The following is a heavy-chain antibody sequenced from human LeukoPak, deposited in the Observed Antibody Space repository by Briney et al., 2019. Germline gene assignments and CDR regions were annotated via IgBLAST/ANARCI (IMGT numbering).Heavy chain of an antibody. J-gene: IGHJ2*01. D-gene: IGHD6-19*01. CDR2: IYHTGST. CDR1: GGSIRGFY. Sequence: SETLSLTCTVFGGSIRGFYWGWVRQPPGRGLECIGYIYHTGSTTHNPSLKSRVSMSVDTSRDQFSLRLSSVTAADTAVYYCAGFGKAVAAINYWYFDLWGRGTLVTVSS. V-gene: IGHV4-4*08. CDR3: AGFGKAVAAINYWYFDL.